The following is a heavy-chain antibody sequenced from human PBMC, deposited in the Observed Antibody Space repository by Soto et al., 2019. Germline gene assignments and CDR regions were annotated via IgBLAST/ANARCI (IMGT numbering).Heavy chain of an antibody. CDR1: GFTFSNYA. V-gene: IGHV3-23*01. CDR2: ISGSGGST. Sequence: PGGSLRLSCAASGFTFSNYAMSWVRQAPGKGLEWVSGISGSGGSTYYTNSMKGRFTISRDNSKNTLYLQVNSLRAEDTAVYYCSKGWADTALPHYYSGQRSLV. J-gene: IGHJ4*02. CDR3: SKGWADTALPHYY. D-gene: IGHD5-18*01.